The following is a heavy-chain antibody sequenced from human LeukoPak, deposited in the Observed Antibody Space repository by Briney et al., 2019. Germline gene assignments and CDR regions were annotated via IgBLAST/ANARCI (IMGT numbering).Heavy chain of an antibody. D-gene: IGHD2-2*01. CDR1: RFTFSSYA. CDR3: AKDSEDIVVVPAAYLDY. J-gene: IGHJ4*02. V-gene: IGHV3-30*04. Sequence: GGSLRLSCAASRFTFSSYAMHWVRQAPGKGLEWVAVISYDGSNKYYADSVKGRFTISRDNSKNTLYLQMNSLRAEDTAVYYCAKDSEDIVVVPAAYLDYWGQGTLVTVSS. CDR2: ISYDGSNK.